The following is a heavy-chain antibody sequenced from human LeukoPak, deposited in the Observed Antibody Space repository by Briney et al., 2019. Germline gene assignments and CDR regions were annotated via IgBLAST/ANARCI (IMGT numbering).Heavy chain of an antibody. CDR1: GGSFSGYY. J-gene: IGHJ4*02. CDR3: ARGRRYYDSSGYSMGY. V-gene: IGHV4-34*01. CDR2: INHSGST. Sequence: PSETLSLTCAVYGGSFSGYYWSWIRQPPGKGLEWIGEINHSGSTNYNPSLKSRVTISVDTSKNQFSLKLSSVTAADTAVHYCARGRRYYDSSGYSMGYWGQGTLVTVPS. D-gene: IGHD3-22*01.